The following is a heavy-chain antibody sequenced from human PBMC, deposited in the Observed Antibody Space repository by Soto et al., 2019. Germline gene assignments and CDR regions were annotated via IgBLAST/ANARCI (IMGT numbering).Heavy chain of an antibody. D-gene: IGHD7-27*01. V-gene: IGHV3-66*01. CDR3: AISVTWAGFFDN. Sequence: PGGSLRLSCAASGFTVSSSFLSWVRQAPGKGLEWVSVIYSDGTTFYADSVRGRFTISRDNSKNTLYLQMNSLRVEDTAVYYCAISVTWAGFFDNWGQGTQVTVSS. J-gene: IGHJ4*02. CDR1: GFTVSSSF. CDR2: IYSDGTT.